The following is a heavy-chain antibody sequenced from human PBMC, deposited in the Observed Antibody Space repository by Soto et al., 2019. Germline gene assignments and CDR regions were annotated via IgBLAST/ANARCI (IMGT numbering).Heavy chain of an antibody. Sequence: SYGLRLIRQNTGKGLEWVSAISGSGGSTYYADSVKGRFTISRDNSKNTLYLQMNSLRAEDTAVYYCAKDQYYYDSSGYYPFFDYWGQGTLVTVSS. V-gene: IGHV3-23*01. D-gene: IGHD3-22*01. CDR1: SYG. CDR2: ISGSGGST. J-gene: IGHJ4*02. CDR3: AKDQYYYDSSGYYPFFDY.